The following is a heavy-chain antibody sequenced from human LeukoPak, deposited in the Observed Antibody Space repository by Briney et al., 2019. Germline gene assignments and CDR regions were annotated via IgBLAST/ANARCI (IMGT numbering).Heavy chain of an antibody. CDR2: ISGSGGST. D-gene: IGHD2-15*01. CDR1: GFTLSSYA. Sequence: GGSLRLSCAASGFTLSSYAMSWVRQAPGKGLEWVSVISGSGGSTYYADSVKGRFTISRDNSKNTLYLQMNSLRAEDTAVYYCAKDLEYCSGGNCYRRYSFDYWGQGTLVTVSS. V-gene: IGHV3-23*01. J-gene: IGHJ4*02. CDR3: AKDLEYCSGGNCYRRYSFDY.